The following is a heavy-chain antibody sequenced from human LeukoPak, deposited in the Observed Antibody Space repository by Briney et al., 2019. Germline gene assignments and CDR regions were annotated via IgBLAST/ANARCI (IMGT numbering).Heavy chain of an antibody. J-gene: IGHJ3*02. Sequence: GGSLRLSCAASGFTFSSCAMHWVRQAPGKGLEWVAVISYDGSNKYYADSVKGRFTISRDNSKNTLYLQMNSLRAEDTAVYYCARGVGYCSSTSCSHDAFDIWGQGTMVTVSS. CDR1: GFTFSSCA. CDR2: ISYDGSNK. V-gene: IGHV3-30-3*01. D-gene: IGHD2-2*01. CDR3: ARGVGYCSSTSCSHDAFDI.